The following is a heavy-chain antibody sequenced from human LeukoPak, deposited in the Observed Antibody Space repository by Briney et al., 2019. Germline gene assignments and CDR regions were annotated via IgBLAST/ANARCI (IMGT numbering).Heavy chain of an antibody. CDR2: IKSKTDGGTT. V-gene: IGHV3-15*01. J-gene: IGHJ4*02. CDR1: GLTFRNAW. Sequence: GSLRLSCVASGLTFRNAWMSWVRQAPGKGLEWVGRIKSKTDGGTTDYAAPVKGRFTISRDDSKNTLYLQMNSLKTEDTAVYYCTTEGDPYDSSGTSLGYWGQGTLVTVSS. D-gene: IGHD3-22*01. CDR3: TTEGDPYDSSGTSLGY.